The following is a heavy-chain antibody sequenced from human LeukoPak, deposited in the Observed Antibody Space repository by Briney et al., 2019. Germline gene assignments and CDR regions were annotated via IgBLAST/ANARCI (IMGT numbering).Heavy chain of an antibody. J-gene: IGHJ4*02. CDR1: GGSFSGYY. CDR2: INHSGST. Sequence: SETLSLTCAVYGGSFSGYYWSWIRQPPGKGLEWIGEINHSGSTDYNPSLKSRVTISVDTSKNQFSLKLSSVTAADTAVYYCASATYYCDSSGYYYSDYWGQGTLVTVSS. CDR3: ASATYYCDSSGYYYSDY. D-gene: IGHD3-22*01. V-gene: IGHV4-34*01.